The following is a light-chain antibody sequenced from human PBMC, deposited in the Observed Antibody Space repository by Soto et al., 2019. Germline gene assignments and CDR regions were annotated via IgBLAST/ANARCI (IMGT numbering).Light chain of an antibody. J-gene: IGLJ1*01. V-gene: IGLV4-69*01. CDR1: SGHSSYA. Sequence: QPVLTQSPSASASLGASVKLTCTLSSGHSSYAIAWHQQQPEKGPRYLMKLNSDGSHSKVDGIPDRFSGSSSGAERYLTISSLQSEDEADYYCQTWGTGIHYVFGTGTKVTVL. CDR2: LNSDGSH. CDR3: QTWGTGIHYV.